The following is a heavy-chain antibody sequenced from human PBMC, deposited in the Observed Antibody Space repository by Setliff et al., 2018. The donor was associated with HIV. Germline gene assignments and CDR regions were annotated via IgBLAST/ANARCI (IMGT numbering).Heavy chain of an antibody. V-gene: IGHV4-31*03. CDR1: GGSISSGGYY. J-gene: IGHJ4*02. D-gene: IGHD3-22*01. Sequence: PSETLSLTCTVSGGSISSGGYYWSWIRQHPGKGLEWIGYIYYSGSTYYNPPLKSRVTISVDTSKNQFSLKLSSVTAADTAVYYCARKGKYYYDSSGYSNWGQGTLVTVSS. CDR3: ARKGKYYYDSSGYSN. CDR2: IYYSGST.